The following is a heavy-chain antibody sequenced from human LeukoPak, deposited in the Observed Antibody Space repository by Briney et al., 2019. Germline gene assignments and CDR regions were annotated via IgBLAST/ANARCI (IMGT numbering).Heavy chain of an antibody. V-gene: IGHV3-20*04. CDR1: GFTFDDYG. CDR2: INWNGGST. CDR3: AKRTYYYDSSGYHY. D-gene: IGHD3-22*01. J-gene: IGHJ4*02. Sequence: GGSLRLSCAASGFTFDDYGMRWVRQAPGKGLEWVSGINWNGGSTGYADSAKGRFTISRDNAKNSLYLQMNSLRAEDTAVYYCAKRTYYYDSSGYHYWGQGTLVTVSS.